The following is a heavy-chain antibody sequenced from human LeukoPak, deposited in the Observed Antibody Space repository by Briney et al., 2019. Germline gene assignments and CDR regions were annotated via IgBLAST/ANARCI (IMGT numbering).Heavy chain of an antibody. CDR2: IRYDGSNK. D-gene: IGHD3-22*01. Sequence: GGSLRLSCAASGFTFDDYGMSWVRQAPGKGLEWVAFIRYDGSNKYYADSVKGRFTISRDNSKNTLYLQMNSLRAEDTAVYYCAKWSLTYYYDSSGYFLDYWGQGTLVTVSS. CDR1: GFTFDDYG. V-gene: IGHV3-30*02. J-gene: IGHJ4*02. CDR3: AKWSLTYYYDSSGYFLDY.